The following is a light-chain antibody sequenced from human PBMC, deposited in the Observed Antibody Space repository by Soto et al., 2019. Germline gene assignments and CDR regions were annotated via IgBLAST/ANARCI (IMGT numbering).Light chain of an antibody. CDR1: QSITTW. CDR3: QQYYNYPET. CDR2: DAS. Sequence: DIQMTESPSPLSAPVGDRVTITCRASQSITTWLAWYQQKPGKAPKLLIYDASSLESGVPSRSSGSGSGTEFTLTISSLQPDDFATYYCQQYYNYPETFGQGTKVDI. J-gene: IGKJ1*01. V-gene: IGKV1-5*01.